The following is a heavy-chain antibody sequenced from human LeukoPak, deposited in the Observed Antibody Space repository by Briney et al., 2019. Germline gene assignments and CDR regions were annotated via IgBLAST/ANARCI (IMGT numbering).Heavy chain of an antibody. V-gene: IGHV3-30*02. J-gene: IGHJ4*02. CDR2: IRYDGSNK. D-gene: IGHD5-12*01. CDR1: GFTFSSYG. CDR3: ARAIRGYSGYDYTYYFDY. Sequence: PGGSLRLSCAASGFTFSSYGMHWVRQAPGKGLEWVAFIRYDGSNKYYADSVKGRFTISRDNSKNTLYLQMNSLRAEDTAVYYCARAIRGYSGYDYTYYFDYWGQGTLVTVSS.